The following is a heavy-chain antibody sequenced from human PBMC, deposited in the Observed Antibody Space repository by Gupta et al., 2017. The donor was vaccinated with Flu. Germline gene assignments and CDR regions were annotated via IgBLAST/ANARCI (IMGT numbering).Heavy chain of an antibody. CDR3: ARATSIVVVTAPLGYFDY. Sequence: QLQLQESVPGLVKPSETLSLTCTVSGGSISSSSYYCGWIRQPPGKGLEWIGGIYYSGSTYYSPCLKSRVTISVDTSKNQFSLKLSSVTAADTAVYYCARATSIVVVTAPLGYFDYWGQGTLVTVSS. CDR1: GGSISSSSYY. V-gene: IGHV4-39*01. J-gene: IGHJ4*02. D-gene: IGHD2-21*02. CDR2: IYYSGST.